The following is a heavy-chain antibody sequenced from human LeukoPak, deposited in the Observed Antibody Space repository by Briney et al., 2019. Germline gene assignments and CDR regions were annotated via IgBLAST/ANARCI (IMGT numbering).Heavy chain of an antibody. Sequence: GGSLRLSCAASGFTFSSYAMSWVRQAPGKGLEWVSAIPGGGGSTYYADSVKGRFTISRDNSKNTLYLQMNSLRDEDTAVYYCAKDHPDWGSSFQYWGQGTLVTVSS. CDR3: AKDHPDWGSSFQY. CDR2: IPGGGGST. V-gene: IGHV3-23*01. D-gene: IGHD7-27*01. CDR1: GFTFSSYA. J-gene: IGHJ4*02.